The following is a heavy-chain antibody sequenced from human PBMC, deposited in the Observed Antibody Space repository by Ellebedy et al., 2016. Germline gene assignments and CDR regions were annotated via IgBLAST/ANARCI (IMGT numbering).Heavy chain of an antibody. CDR2: ISPDGSKT. CDR1: GFVFSSYP. V-gene: IGHV3-64*04. Sequence: GESLKISCSASGFVFSSYPMHWVRQAPGKGLEYVSTISPDGSKTYYADAVKGRFSISRDNSMNTLYLQVNSLRAEDTAVYYCARDSWGGSFLVANYFDSWGQGTLVSVSS. D-gene: IGHD2-15*01. CDR3: ARDSWGGSFLVANYFDS. J-gene: IGHJ4*02.